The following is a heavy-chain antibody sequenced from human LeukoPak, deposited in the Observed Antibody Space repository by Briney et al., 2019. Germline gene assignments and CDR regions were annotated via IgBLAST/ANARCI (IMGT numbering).Heavy chain of an antibody. CDR2: ISSSSGYI. CDR1: GFTFSSYS. V-gene: IGHV3-21*01. D-gene: IGHD2-2*01. J-gene: IGHJ4*02. CDR3: ARGGAPVVPAAMDFDY. Sequence: KPGGSLRLSCAASGFTFSSYSMNWVRQAPGKGLEWVSSISSSSGYIYYADSVKGRFTISRDNAKNSLYLQMNSLRAEDTAVYYCARGGAPVVPAAMDFDYWGQGTLVTVSS.